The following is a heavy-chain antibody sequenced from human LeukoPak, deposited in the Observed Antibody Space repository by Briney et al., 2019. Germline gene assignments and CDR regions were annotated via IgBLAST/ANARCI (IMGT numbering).Heavy chain of an antibody. CDR3: ARASGWYVFDY. Sequence: GGSLRLSCAASGFTFSNYSMNWVRQAPGKGGEWVSSISSSSSYIYYADSVKGRFTISRHNAKNALYLQMNSLKADDTAVYYCARASGWYVFDYWGQGTLVTVSS. CDR2: ISSSSSYI. V-gene: IGHV3-21*01. D-gene: IGHD6-19*01. CDR1: GFTFSNYS. J-gene: IGHJ4*02.